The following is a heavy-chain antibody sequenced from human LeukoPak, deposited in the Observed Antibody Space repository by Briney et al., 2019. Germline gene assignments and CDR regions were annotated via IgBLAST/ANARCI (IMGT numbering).Heavy chain of an antibody. CDR3: ARVKVSGYDWAPPYMDV. V-gene: IGHV3-11*01. J-gene: IGHJ6*02. Sequence: GGSLRLSCEASGFTFSDYYMSWIRQAPGKGLEWVSYISSSGSTIYYADSVKGRFTISRDNAKNSLYLQMNSLRAEDTAVYYCARVKVSGYDWAPPYMDVWGQGTTVTVSS. CDR2: ISSSGSTI. D-gene: IGHD5-12*01. CDR1: GFTFSDYY.